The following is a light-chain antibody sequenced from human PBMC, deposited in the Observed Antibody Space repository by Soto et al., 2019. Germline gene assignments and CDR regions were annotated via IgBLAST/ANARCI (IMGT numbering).Light chain of an antibody. CDR1: QGIRDD. J-gene: IGKJ3*01. V-gene: IGKV1-6*01. CDR3: LHDYEFPFT. CDR2: SAS. Sequence: AIQMTQSPSSLSASVGDRVTITCRASQGIRDDLAWYQQRPGKAPKLLIYSASSLPSGVPSRFSGSGSGTDFTLTISSLQPEDFATYFCLHDYEFPFTFGPGTNGDIK.